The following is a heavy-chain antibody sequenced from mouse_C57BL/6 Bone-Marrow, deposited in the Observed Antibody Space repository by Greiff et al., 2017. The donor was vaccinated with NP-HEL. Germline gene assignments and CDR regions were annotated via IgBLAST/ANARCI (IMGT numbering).Heavy chain of an antibody. J-gene: IGHJ2*01. Sequence: VKLVESGAELVRPGASVTLSCKASGYTFTDYEMHWVKQTPVHGLEWIGAIDPETGGNAYNQKFKGKAILTADKSSSTAYMELRSLTSEDSAVYYCTRSGYYGGFDYWGQGTTLTVSS. CDR1: GYTFTDYE. CDR2: IDPETGGN. D-gene: IGHD1-1*01. CDR3: TRSGYYGGFDY. V-gene: IGHV1-15*01.